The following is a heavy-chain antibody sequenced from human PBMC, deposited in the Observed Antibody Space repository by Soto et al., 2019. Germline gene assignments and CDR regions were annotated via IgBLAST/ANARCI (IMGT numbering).Heavy chain of an antibody. V-gene: IGHV4-39*01. CDR3: ARQGYDSSGYCFDH. CDR1: GGSITVSTYY. D-gene: IGHD3-22*01. Sequence: SETLSLTCTVSGGSITVSTYYWGFLRQPPGKGLEWIGSIYYSGSTYYNPSLKSRVTLSVDTAKNQISLKLSSVTAADTAVYYCARQGYDSSGYCFDHWGQGTPVTVSS. CDR2: IYYSGST. J-gene: IGHJ4*02.